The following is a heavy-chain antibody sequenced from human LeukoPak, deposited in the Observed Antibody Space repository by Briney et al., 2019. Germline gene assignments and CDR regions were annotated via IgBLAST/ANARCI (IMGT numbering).Heavy chain of an antibody. Sequence: GGSLRLSCAVSGLTVSNVWMNWVHQAPGKGLEWVGRIKSKKDGGTTEFAAPVRGRFTISRDDSQNTLYLQMNSLTSDDTAVYYCTQGSGFYYDYWGQGTLVTVSS. D-gene: IGHD3-22*01. J-gene: IGHJ4*02. CDR1: GLTVSNVW. CDR2: IKSKKDGGTT. V-gene: IGHV3-15*07. CDR3: TQGSGFYYDY.